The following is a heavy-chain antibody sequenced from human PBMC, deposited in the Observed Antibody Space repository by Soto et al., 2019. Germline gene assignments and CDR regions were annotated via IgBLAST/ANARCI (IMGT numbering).Heavy chain of an antibody. CDR1: GYTFTSYA. Sequence: ASVKVSCKASGYTFTSYAMHWVRQAPGQRLEWMGWINAGNGNTKYSQKFQGRVTITRDTSASTAYMELRSLRSDDTAVYYCARARLPGIAVADDFDIWGQGTMVTVSS. D-gene: IGHD6-19*01. V-gene: IGHV1-3*01. CDR2: INAGNGNT. CDR3: ARARLPGIAVADDFDI. J-gene: IGHJ3*02.